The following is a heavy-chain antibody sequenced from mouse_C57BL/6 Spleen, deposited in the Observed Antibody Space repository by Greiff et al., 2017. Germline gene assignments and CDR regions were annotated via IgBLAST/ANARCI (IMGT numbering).Heavy chain of an antibody. Sequence: QVQLQQSGAELAKPGASVKLSCKASGYTFTSYWMHWVKQRPGQGLEWIGYINPSSGYTKYNQKFKDKATLTAAKSSSTAYMQLSSLTYEDSAVYYCARRGGSSPYFDYWGQGTTLTVSS. CDR2: INPSSGYT. CDR1: GYTFTSYW. V-gene: IGHV1-7*01. J-gene: IGHJ2*01. D-gene: IGHD1-1*01. CDR3: ARRGGSSPYFDY.